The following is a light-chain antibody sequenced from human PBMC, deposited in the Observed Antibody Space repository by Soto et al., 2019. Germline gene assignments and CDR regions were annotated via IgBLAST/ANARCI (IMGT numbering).Light chain of an antibody. CDR1: SSDVGGYNY. CDR2: DVS. J-gene: IGLJ2*01. V-gene: IGLV2-14*03. CDR3: SSYASTSTPVV. Sequence: QSALTQPASVSGSPGQSITFSCTGTSSDVGGYNYVSWYQQHPGKAPKLMIYDVSRRPSGVSNRFSGSKSGNTASLTIAGLQAEDEADYYCSSYASTSTPVVFGGGTKVTVL.